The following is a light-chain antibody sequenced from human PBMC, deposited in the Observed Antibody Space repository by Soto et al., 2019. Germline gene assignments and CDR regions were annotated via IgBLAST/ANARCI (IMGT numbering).Light chain of an antibody. V-gene: IGLV2-14*01. CDR3: KSYVVGSTYV. Sequence: QSVLTQPASVSGSPGQSITISCTGTGSDIGYFNYVSWYQQQPGKAPKLMIYEVDNRPSGVSIRFSGSKSGSTASLTISGLQAEDEADYYCKSYVVGSTYVFGTGTKVTVL. CDR1: GSDIGYFNY. CDR2: EVD. J-gene: IGLJ1*01.